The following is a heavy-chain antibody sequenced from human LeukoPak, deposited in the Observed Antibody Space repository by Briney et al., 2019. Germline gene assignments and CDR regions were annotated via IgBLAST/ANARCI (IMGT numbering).Heavy chain of an antibody. Sequence: ASVKVSCKASGYTFTRYYMYWVRQAPGQGLEWMGIINPSGGSTSYAQKFQGRVTMTRDTSTSTVYMELSSLRSEDTALYYCARAAGGPAATDKGWGDYMDVWGKGTTVTVSS. CDR2: INPSGGST. CDR3: ARAAGGPAATDKGWGDYMDV. CDR1: GYTFTRYY. D-gene: IGHD2-2*01. J-gene: IGHJ6*03. V-gene: IGHV1-46*01.